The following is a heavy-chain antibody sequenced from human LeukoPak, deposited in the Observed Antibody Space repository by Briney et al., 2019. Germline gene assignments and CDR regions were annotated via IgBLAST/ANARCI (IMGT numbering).Heavy chain of an antibody. D-gene: IGHD2-2*01. J-gene: IGHJ5*02. CDR1: GGSISSGGYY. V-gene: IGHV4-31*03. CDR3: AREGGYCSSTSCFT. CDR2: IYYSGST. Sequence: SETLSLTCTVSGGSISSGGYYWSWIRQHPGTGLEWIGYIYYSGSTYYNPSLKSRVTISVDTSKNQFSLKLSSVTAADTAVYYCAREGGYCSSTSCFTWGQGTLVTVSS.